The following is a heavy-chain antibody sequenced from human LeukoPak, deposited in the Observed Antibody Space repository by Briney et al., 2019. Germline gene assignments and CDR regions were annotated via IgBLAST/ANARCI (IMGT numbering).Heavy chain of an antibody. Sequence: GGSLRLSCAASGFTFNNYAMSWVHQAPGKELEWVSAISGSGGTTYYADSVKGRFTFSRDNSKNTLYLQMNSLRAEDTAVYYCAKGYYDSSGYYFTTLFDYWGQGTLVTVSS. J-gene: IGHJ4*02. D-gene: IGHD3-22*01. CDR3: AKGYYDSSGYYFTTLFDY. CDR2: ISGSGGTT. V-gene: IGHV3-23*01. CDR1: GFTFNNYA.